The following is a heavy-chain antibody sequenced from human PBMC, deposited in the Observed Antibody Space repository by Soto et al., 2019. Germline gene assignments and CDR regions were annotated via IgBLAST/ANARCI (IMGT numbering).Heavy chain of an antibody. J-gene: IGHJ4*02. CDR2: IYPGDSDT. CDR3: ASSKWYYYDSSGYFDY. D-gene: IGHD3-22*01. Sequence: PGESLKISCKGSGYSFTSYWIGWVRQMPGKGLEWMGIIYPGDSDTRYSPSFQGQVTISADKSISTAYLQWSSLKASDTAMYYCASSKWYYYDSSGYFDYWGQGTLVTVSS. CDR1: GYSFTSYW. V-gene: IGHV5-51*01.